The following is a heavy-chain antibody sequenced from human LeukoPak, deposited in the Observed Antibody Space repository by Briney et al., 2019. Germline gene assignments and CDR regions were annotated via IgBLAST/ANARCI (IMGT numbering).Heavy chain of an antibody. Sequence: GGSLKLSCTASGFTFGDYAMSWVRQAPGKGLEWVGLIRSKAYGGTTGYAASVKGRFTISRDDSKSIAYLQMSSLKSEDTAVYYCSRARPDYVWGSYRYPWGQGILVTVSS. CDR2: IRSKAYGGTT. J-gene: IGHJ5*02. CDR3: SRARPDYVWGSYRYP. V-gene: IGHV3-49*04. CDR1: GFTFGDYA. D-gene: IGHD3-16*02.